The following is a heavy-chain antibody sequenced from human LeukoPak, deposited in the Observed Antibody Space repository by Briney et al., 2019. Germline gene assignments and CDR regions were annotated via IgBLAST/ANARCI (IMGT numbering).Heavy chain of an antibody. V-gene: IGHV4-34*01. Sequence: PSETLSLTCAVYGGSFSGYYWSWIRQPPGKGLEWIGEINHSGSTNYNPSLKSRVTMSVDMSKNQFSLKLSSMIAADTAVYYCASRYCSSRSCYLVDYWGQGSQVTVSS. J-gene: IGHJ4*02. D-gene: IGHD2-2*01. CDR1: GGSFSGYY. CDR3: ASRYCSSRSCYLVDY. CDR2: INHSGST.